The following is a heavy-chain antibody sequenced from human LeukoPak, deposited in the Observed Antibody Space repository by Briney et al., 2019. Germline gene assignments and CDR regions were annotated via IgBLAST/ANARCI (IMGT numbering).Heavy chain of an antibody. V-gene: IGHV3-7*01. D-gene: IGHD6-19*01. CDR2: IKQDGSEK. CDR3: AKDKKGLSSGWYPIDY. CDR1: GFSFTTYW. Sequence: GGSLRLSCAASGFSFTTYWMSWVRQAPGQGLEWVANIKQDGSEKNYVDSVKGRFTISRDNSKNTLYLQMNSLRAEDTAVYYCAKDKKGLSSGWYPIDYWGQGTLVTVSS. J-gene: IGHJ4*02.